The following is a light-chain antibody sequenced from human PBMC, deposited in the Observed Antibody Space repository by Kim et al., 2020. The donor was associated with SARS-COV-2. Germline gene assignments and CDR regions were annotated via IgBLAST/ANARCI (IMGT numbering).Light chain of an antibody. J-gene: IGLJ3*02. CDR3: QAWDTSTGV. V-gene: IGLV3-1*01. CDR1: KLGDKY. CDR2: QDN. Sequence: SVSPGQTANITCSGDKLGDKYACWYQQRPGQSPVLVIYQDNKRPSGIPERFSGSNSGNTATLTISGTQATDEADYFCQAWDTSTGVFGGGTQLTVL.